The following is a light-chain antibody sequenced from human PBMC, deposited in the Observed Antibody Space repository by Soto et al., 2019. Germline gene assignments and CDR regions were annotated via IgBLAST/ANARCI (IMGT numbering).Light chain of an antibody. Sequence: DIQMTQSPSTLSGSVGDRVTITCRASQTISSWLAWYQQEPGKAHKLLIYKASTLQSGVPSRFSGSGSGTEFTLTISSLQPDDFATYYCQHYNSHSEAFGQGTKVDI. CDR3: QHYNSHSEA. CDR1: QTISSW. CDR2: KAS. J-gene: IGKJ1*01. V-gene: IGKV1-5*03.